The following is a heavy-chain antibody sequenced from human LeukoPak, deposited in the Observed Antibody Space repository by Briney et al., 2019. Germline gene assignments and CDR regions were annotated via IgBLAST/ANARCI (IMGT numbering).Heavy chain of an antibody. CDR1: GGSISSGSYY. J-gene: IGHJ4*02. Sequence: SETLSLTCTVSGGSISSGSYYWSWIRQPAGKGLEWIGRIYTSGSTNYNPSLKSRVTISVDTSKNQFSLKLSSVTAADTAVYYCARVALAAAGGSDYWGQGTLVTVSS. CDR3: ARVALAAAGGSDY. CDR2: IYTSGST. D-gene: IGHD6-13*01. V-gene: IGHV4-61*02.